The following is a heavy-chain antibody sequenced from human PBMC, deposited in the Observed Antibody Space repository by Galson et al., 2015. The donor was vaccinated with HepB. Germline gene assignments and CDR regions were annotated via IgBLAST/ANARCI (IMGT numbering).Heavy chain of an antibody. V-gene: IGHV3-30*18. J-gene: IGHJ6*02. Sequence: SLRLSCASSGFIFSASAMHWVRQAPGKGLEWVAVISFDGTKNYYADSLKGRFTISRDNSKNTLHLQMNSLRAEDTAVYYCAKDLGPARGYYYYGMDVRGQGTTVTVSS. CDR3: AKDLGPARGYYYYGMDV. D-gene: IGHD7-27*01. CDR2: ISFDGTKN. CDR1: GFIFSASA.